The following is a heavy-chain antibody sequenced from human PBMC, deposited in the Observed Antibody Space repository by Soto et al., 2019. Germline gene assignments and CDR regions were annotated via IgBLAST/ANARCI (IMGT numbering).Heavy chain of an antibody. J-gene: IGHJ4*02. CDR3: AKSDYGDYARSAGVVDY. CDR2: ISGSGGST. D-gene: IGHD4-17*01. CDR1: GFTFSSYA. Sequence: EVQLLESGGGLVQPGGSLRLSCAASGFTFSSYAMSWVRQAPGKGLEWVSAISGSGGSTYYADSVKGRFTISRDNSKNTLYVQMNGLRAEYRAVYYCAKSDYGDYARSAGVVDYWGQGSLVTVS. V-gene: IGHV3-23*01.